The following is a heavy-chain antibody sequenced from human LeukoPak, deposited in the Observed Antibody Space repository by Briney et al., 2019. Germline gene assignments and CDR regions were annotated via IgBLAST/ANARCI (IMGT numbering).Heavy chain of an antibody. V-gene: IGHV3-21*01. D-gene: IGHD3-3*01. CDR2: ISSSSYI. CDR1: GFTFSSYS. J-gene: IGHJ6*03. Sequence: GGSLRLSCAASGFTFSSYSMNWVRQAPGKGLEWVSSISSSSYIYYADSVKGRFTISRDNAKNSLYLQMNSLRAEDTAVYYCARDERASRYDFWSGYPHYYYYMDVWGKGTTVTVSS. CDR3: ARDERASRYDFWSGYPHYYYYMDV.